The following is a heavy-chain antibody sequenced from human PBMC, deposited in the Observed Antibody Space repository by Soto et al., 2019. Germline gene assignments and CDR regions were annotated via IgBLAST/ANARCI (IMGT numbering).Heavy chain of an antibody. V-gene: IGHV3-9*01. CDR2: ISWNSGSI. CDR3: AKDRITMVRGLYSGVDV. D-gene: IGHD3-10*01. Sequence: EVQLVESGGGLVQPGRSLRLSCAASGFTFDDYAMHWVRQDPGKGLEWVSGISWNSGSIGYADSVKGRFTISRDNAKNSLYLQMNSLRAEDTALYYCAKDRITMVRGLYSGVDVWGQGTTVTVSS. CDR1: GFTFDDYA. J-gene: IGHJ6*02.